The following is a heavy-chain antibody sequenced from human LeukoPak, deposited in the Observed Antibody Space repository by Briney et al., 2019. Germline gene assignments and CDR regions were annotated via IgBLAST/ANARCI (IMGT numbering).Heavy chain of an antibody. J-gene: IGHJ4*02. CDR3: AKDYRSRYSGYDSSDY. CDR2: ISYDGSNK. Sequence: PGGSLRLSCAASGFTFSSYGMHWVRQAPGKGLEWVAVISYDGSNKYYADSVKGRFTISRDNSKDTLYLQMNSLRAEDTAVYYCAKDYRSRYSGYDSSDYWGQGTLVTVSS. V-gene: IGHV3-30*18. D-gene: IGHD5-12*01. CDR1: GFTFSSYG.